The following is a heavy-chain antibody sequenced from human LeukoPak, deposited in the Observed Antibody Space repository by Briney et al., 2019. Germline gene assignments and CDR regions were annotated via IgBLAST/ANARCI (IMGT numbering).Heavy chain of an antibody. J-gene: IGHJ4*02. CDR3: ARDVDTAGPFDY. V-gene: IGHV1-46*01. CDR1: GYTFTGYY. D-gene: IGHD5-18*01. Sequence: ASVKVSCKASGYTFTGYYMHWVRQAPGQGLEWMGRINPNSGGSTSYAQKFQGRVTMTRDTSTSTVYMELSSLRSEDTAVYYCARDVDTAGPFDYWGQGTLVTVSS. CDR2: INPNSGGST.